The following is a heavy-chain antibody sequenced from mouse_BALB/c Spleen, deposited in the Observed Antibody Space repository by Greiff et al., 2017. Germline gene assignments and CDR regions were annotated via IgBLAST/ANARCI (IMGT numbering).Heavy chain of an antibody. D-gene: IGHD1-1*01. CDR3: ARVEDYYGSSFYWYFDV. CDR2: ISYDGSN. J-gene: IGHJ1*01. V-gene: IGHV3-6*02. CDR1: GYSITSGYY. Sequence: EVQRVESGPGLVKPSQSLSLTCSVTGYSITSGYYWNWIRQLPGNILEWMGYISYDGSNNYNPSLKNRISITRDTSKNQFFLKLSSVTTEDTATYYCARVEDYYGSSFYWYFDVWGAGTTVTVSS.